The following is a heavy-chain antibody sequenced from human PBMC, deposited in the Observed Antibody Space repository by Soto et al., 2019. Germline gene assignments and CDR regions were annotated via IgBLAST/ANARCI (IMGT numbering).Heavy chain of an antibody. CDR3: ARGRYGDY. D-gene: IGHD1-1*01. V-gene: IGHV1-18*01. CDR2: ISAHNGNT. J-gene: IGHJ4*02. Sequence: QVHLVQSGAEVKKPGASVKVSCKGSGYAFTTYGITWVRQAPGQGLEWMGWISAHNGNTNYAHKLQGRVTVTRDTSTSTAYMELRSLRSDDKAVYYCARGRYGDYWGQGALVTVTS. CDR1: GYAFTTYG.